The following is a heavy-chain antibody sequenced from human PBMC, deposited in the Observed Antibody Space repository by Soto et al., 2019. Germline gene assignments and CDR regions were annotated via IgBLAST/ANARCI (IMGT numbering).Heavy chain of an antibody. CDR1: AYSFTGYY. Sequence: SVKFSCKASAYSFTGYYLHWVPQSPGQGLDWMGWNNPNSSDTNXXXXXXXXXXXXXXXXXXXXYMELSSLRSDDTAVYYCAVAGLAFDYWX. V-gene: IGHV1-2*02. CDR2: NNPNSSDT. J-gene: IGHJ4*01. CDR3: AVAGLAFDY. D-gene: IGHD6-19*01.